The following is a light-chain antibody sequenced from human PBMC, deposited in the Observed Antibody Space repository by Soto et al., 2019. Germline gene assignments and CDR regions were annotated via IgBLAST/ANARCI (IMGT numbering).Light chain of an antibody. Sequence: QSALTQPASVSGSPGQSITISCTGTSSDVGGYNYVSWYQQHPGKAPKLMIYEVSNRPSGVSNRFSGSKSGNTASLTISGLQAEDEDDYYCSSYTSSSTQVFGGGTKLNVL. CDR2: EVS. CDR3: SSYTSSSTQV. J-gene: IGLJ3*02. V-gene: IGLV2-14*01. CDR1: SSDVGGYNY.